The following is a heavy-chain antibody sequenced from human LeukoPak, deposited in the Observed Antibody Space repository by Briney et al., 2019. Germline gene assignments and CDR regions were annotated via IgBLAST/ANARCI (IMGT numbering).Heavy chain of an antibody. J-gene: IGHJ4*02. CDR1: GGSFSGYY. Sequence: SETLSLTCAVYGGSFSGYYWNWIRQPPGKGLEWIGEISHSGSTSYNPSLESRVTISLDTSKNQFSLKANFVTAADTAVYYCARDGSGSYYPEYYFDYWGQGTLVTVSS. D-gene: IGHD3-10*01. CDR3: ARDGSGSYYPEYYFDY. CDR2: ISHSGST. V-gene: IGHV4-34*01.